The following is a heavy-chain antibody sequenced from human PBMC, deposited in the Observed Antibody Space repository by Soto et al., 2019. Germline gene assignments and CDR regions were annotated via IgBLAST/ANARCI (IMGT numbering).Heavy chain of an antibody. V-gene: IGHV4-59*01. D-gene: IGHD6-13*01. CDR3: ARAEWAAGSWFDP. Sequence: SQTLSLTCTVSGGSISSYYWSWIRQPPGKGLEWIGYIYYSGSTNYNPSLKSRVTISVDTSKNQFSLKLTSVTAADTAVYYCARAEWAAGSWFDPWGQGTLVTVSS. CDR2: IYYSGST. J-gene: IGHJ5*02. CDR1: GGSISSYY.